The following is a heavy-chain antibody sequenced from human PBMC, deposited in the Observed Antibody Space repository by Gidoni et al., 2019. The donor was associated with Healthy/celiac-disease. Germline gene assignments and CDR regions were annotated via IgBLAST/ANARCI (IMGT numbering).Heavy chain of an antibody. CDR1: GFTFSIYE. J-gene: IGHJ6*02. CDR2: MSSSCSTI. Sequence: EVQLVESGGGLVQPGGSLRLSCAASGFTFSIYEMNWVRQAPGKGLEWVSYMSSSCSTIYYADSVKGRFTISRDNAKNSLYLQMNSLRAEYTAVYYCARDRTYISYYYYGMDVWGQGTTVTVSS. D-gene: IGHD2-2*02. CDR3: ARDRTYISYYYYGMDV. V-gene: IGHV3-48*03.